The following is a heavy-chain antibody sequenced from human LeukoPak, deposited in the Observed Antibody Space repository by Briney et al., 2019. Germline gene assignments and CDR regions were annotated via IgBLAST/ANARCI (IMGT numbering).Heavy chain of an antibody. Sequence: ASVKVSCKASGYTFTSYYMHWVRQAPGQGLEWMGIINPSGGSTSYAQKFQGRVTMTRDMSTSTVYMELSSLRSEDTAVYYCARAQRVYYDSSGQLNWFDPWGQGTLVTVSS. J-gene: IGHJ5*02. D-gene: IGHD3-22*01. V-gene: IGHV1-46*01. CDR3: ARAQRVYYDSSGQLNWFDP. CDR2: INPSGGST. CDR1: GYTFTSYY.